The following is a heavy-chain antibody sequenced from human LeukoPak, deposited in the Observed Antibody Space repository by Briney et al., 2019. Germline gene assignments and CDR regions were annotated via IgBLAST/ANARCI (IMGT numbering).Heavy chain of an antibody. CDR3: ARGRDDFWSGYYYFDY. CDR2: INHSGST. J-gene: IGHJ4*02. D-gene: IGHD3-3*01. V-gene: IGHV4-34*01. CDR1: GGSFSGYY. Sequence: PSETLSLTCAVYGGSFSGYYWSWIRQPPGKGLEWIGEINHSGSTNYNPSLKSRVTISVDTSKNQFSLKLSSATAADTAVYYCARGRDDFWSGYYYFDYWGQGTLVTVSS.